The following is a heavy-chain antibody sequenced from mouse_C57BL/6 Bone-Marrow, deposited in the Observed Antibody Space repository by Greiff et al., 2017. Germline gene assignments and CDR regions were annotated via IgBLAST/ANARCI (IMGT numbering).Heavy chain of an antibody. CDR2: IDPENGDT. V-gene: IGHV14-4*01. Sequence: EVQLQQFGAALVRPGASVQLSCTASGFNIKDDYMHWVKQRTEQGLEWIGWIDPENGDTEYASEFQGKATITADTSSTTAYLQLSSLASEGTAVYYCTHYDYDEAYWGQGTLVTVSA. D-gene: IGHD2-4*01. CDR3: THYDYDEAY. CDR1: GFNIKDDY. J-gene: IGHJ3*01.